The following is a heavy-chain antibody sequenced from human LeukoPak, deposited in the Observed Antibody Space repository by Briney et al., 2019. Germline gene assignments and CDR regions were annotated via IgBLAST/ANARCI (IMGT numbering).Heavy chain of an antibody. D-gene: IGHD3-22*01. CDR1: GYTFTSYG. J-gene: IGHJ5*02. V-gene: IGHV1-18*01. Sequence: GASVKVSCKASGYTFTSYGISWVRQAPGQGLEWVGWISAYNGNTNYAQKLQGRVTMTTDTSTSTAYMELRSLRSDDTAVYYCARGTYYYDSSGYYPPYWFDPWGQGTLVTVSS. CDR3: ARGTYYYDSSGYYPPYWFDP. CDR2: ISAYNGNT.